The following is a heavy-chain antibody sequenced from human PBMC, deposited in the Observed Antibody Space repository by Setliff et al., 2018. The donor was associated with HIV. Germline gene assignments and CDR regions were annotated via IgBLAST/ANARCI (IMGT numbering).Heavy chain of an antibody. V-gene: IGHV1-46*01. CDR1: GYTFTSYY. CDR2: INPTGGST. CDR3: ARDFYGTSGYPEGYFQH. J-gene: IGHJ1*01. Sequence: ASVKVSCKASGYTFTSYYMRWVRQAPGQGLEWMGIINPTGGSTTYAQKFQGRVTMTRDMSTSTAYMELSSLRSEDRAMYYCARDFYGTSGYPEGYFQHWGQGTLVTVSS. D-gene: IGHD3-22*01.